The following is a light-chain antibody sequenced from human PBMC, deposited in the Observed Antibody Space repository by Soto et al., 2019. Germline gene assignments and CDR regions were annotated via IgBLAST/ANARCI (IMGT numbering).Light chain of an antibody. CDR3: QQYHSYWT. J-gene: IGKJ1*01. CDR1: QSVNNW. CDR2: DAS. V-gene: IGKV1-5*01. Sequence: DIQMTQYPSTLSASVGERVTIPCRASQSVNNWLAWYQWKPGKAPKLLIHDASTLESGIPSRFSGSGSGTEFTLTISSLQPDDFATYFWQQYHSYWTLGQGTKVEIK.